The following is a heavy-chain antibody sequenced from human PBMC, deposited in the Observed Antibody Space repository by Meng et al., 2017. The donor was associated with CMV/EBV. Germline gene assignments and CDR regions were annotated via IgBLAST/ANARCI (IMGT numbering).Heavy chain of an antibody. CDR3: ARVGLGNYGYYYGMDV. D-gene: IGHD1-7*01. V-gene: IGHV3-53*01. CDR2: TYSGGST. J-gene: IGHJ6*02. CDR1: GFTVSSNY. Sequence: GESLKISCAASGFTVSSNYMSWVRQAPGKGLEWVSVTYSGGSTYYADSVKGRFTISRDNSKNTLYLQMNSLRAEDTAVYYCARVGLGNYGYYYGMDVWGQGTTVTVSS.